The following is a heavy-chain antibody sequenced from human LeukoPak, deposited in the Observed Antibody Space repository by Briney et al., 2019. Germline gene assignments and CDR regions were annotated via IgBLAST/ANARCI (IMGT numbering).Heavy chain of an antibody. V-gene: IGHV3-7*01. D-gene: IGHD2-21*02. Sequence: SGGSLRLSCAASGFTFSSYWMNWDRQAPGKGLEWVANIKQDGSERNYVDSVKGRFTISRDNAKNSLYLQMNSLRAEDTAVYYCMVTARSGPFDYWGQGTLVTVSS. CDR1: GFTFSSYW. CDR3: MVTARSGPFDY. CDR2: IKQDGSER. J-gene: IGHJ4*02.